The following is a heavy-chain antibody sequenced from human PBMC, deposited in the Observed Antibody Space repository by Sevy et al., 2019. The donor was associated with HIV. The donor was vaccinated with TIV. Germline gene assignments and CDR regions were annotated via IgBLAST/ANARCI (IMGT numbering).Heavy chain of an antibody. V-gene: IGHV3-23*01. D-gene: IGHD2-8*01. Sequence: GGSLRLSCAASGFTFSKYSMSWVRQPPGKGLEWVSTLSFGGGEINYADSVKGRFTISRDNSKSSVYLQMNNLRPEDTAAYYCAREGCTKPHDYWGQGTLVTVSS. J-gene: IGHJ4*02. CDR3: AREGCTKPHDY. CDR1: GFTFSKYS. CDR2: LSFGGGEI.